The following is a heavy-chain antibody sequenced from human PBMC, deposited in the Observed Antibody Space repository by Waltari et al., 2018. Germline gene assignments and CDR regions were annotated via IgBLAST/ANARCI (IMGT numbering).Heavy chain of an antibody. D-gene: IGHD2-2*01. CDR1: GFTFSGSP. CDR3: ARQTDSCHDY. Sequence: EVQLVESGGGVVQPGGSLKLACAGSGFTFSGSPMHRVRPASGKGLEWVGHMRNKGDNYATAYGASVKGRFTISRDDSTNTAYLQMNDLKTEDTAIYYCARQTDSCHDYWGQGILVTVSS. J-gene: IGHJ4*02. V-gene: IGHV3-73*02. CDR2: MRNKGDNYAT.